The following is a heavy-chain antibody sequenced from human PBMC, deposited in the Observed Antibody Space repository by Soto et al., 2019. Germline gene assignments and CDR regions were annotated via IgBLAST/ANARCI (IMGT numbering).Heavy chain of an antibody. J-gene: IGHJ4*02. Sequence: PGGSLRLSCAASGFTFSSYDMHWVRQATGKGLEWVSAIGTAGDTYYPGSVKGRFTISRENAKNSLYLQMNSLRAGDTAVYYCARGQGDCSGGSCYGEFDYWGQGTLVTVS. V-gene: IGHV3-13*01. CDR1: GFTFSSYD. CDR2: IGTAGDT. CDR3: ARGQGDCSGGSCYGEFDY. D-gene: IGHD2-15*01.